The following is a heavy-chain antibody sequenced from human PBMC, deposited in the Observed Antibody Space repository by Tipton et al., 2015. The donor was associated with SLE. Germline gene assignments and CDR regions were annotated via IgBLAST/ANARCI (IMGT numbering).Heavy chain of an antibody. Sequence: LVQSGAEVKVSCKASGGTFSSYAISWVRQAPGQGLEWMGWISAYNGNTNYAQKLQGRVTMTTDTSTSTAYMELRSLRSDDTAVYYCAREQFDIWGQGTMVTVSS. V-gene: IGHV1-18*01. J-gene: IGHJ3*02. CDR1: GGTFSSYA. CDR2: ISAYNGNT. CDR3: AREQFDI.